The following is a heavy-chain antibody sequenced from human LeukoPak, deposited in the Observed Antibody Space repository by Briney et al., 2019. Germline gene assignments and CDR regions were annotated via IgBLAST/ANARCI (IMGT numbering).Heavy chain of an antibody. CDR2: VSGYNGST. V-gene: IGHV1-18*01. Sequence: ASVKVSCKASGYTFNTYGMSWVRQAPGQGLEWMGWVSGYNGSTSYAPKFQGRVSMTTDTSTSTAYMELSSLRSEDAAVYYCARVVGLTGYSSSWYSGYYYYMDVWGRGTTVTVSS. CDR3: ARVVGLTGYSSSWYSGYYYYMDV. D-gene: IGHD6-13*01. CDR1: GYTFNTYG. J-gene: IGHJ6*03.